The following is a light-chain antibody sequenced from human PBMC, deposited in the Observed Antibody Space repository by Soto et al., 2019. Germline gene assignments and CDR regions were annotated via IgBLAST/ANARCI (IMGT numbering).Light chain of an antibody. CDR1: SSDVGGYNY. CDR2: EVS. CDR3: SSYAGSNQGV. Sequence: QSVLTRPPSASGSPGQSVTISCTGTSSDVGGYNYVSWYQQHPGKAPKLMIYEVSKRPSGVPDRFSGSKSGNTASLTVSGLQAEDEADYYCSSYAGSNQGVFGGGTKLTVL. J-gene: IGLJ2*01. V-gene: IGLV2-8*01.